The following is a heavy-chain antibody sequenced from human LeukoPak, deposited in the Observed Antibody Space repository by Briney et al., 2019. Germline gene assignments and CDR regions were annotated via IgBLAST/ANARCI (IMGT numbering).Heavy chain of an antibody. Sequence: TGGSLRLSCAASGFSFSSHLMTWVRQAPGKGLERVSSITAGGGTKFHADSVKGRFTISRDNSKNTLYVQMNSLRAEDTAIYYCARVTVTTRAIDIWGQGTVVTVSS. V-gene: IGHV3-23*01. CDR1: GFSFSSHL. CDR3: ARVTVTTRAIDI. D-gene: IGHD4-17*01. J-gene: IGHJ3*02. CDR2: ITAGGGTK.